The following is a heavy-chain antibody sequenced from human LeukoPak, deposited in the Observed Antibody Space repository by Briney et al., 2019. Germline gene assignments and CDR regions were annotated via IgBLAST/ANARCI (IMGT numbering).Heavy chain of an antibody. CDR3: ARLDDSSGYYPEYFQH. J-gene: IGHJ1*01. CDR1: GYSFTSYW. V-gene: IGHV5-10-1*01. D-gene: IGHD3-22*01. Sequence: GESLRISFKGSGYSFTSYWISWVRQMPGKGLEWMGRIDPSDSYANYSPSFQGHVTISADKSISTAYLQWSSLKASDTAMYYCARLDDSSGYYPEYFQHWGQGTLVTVSS. CDR2: IDPSDSYA.